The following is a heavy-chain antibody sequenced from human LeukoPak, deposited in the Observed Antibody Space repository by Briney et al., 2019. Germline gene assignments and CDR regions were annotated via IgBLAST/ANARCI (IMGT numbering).Heavy chain of an antibody. D-gene: IGHD3-10*01. CDR2: ISSSSSYI. Sequence: TGGSLRLSCAASGFTFSSYSTNWVRQAPGKGLEWVSSISSSSSYIYYADSVKGRFTISRDNAKNSLYLQMNSLRAEDTAVYYCARVRITMVRGVIMAYYFDYWGQGTLVTVSS. CDR1: GFTFSSYS. CDR3: ARVRITMVRGVIMAYYFDY. J-gene: IGHJ4*02. V-gene: IGHV3-21*01.